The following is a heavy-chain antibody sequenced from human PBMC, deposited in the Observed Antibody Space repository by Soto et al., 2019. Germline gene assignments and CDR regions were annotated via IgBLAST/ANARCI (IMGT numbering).Heavy chain of an antibody. CDR3: RGYCISTSFYDGGNFDY. Sequence: EVQLVESGGGLVQPGGSLKLSCAASGFTFSGSAMHWVRQASGKGLEWVGRIRSKANSYATTYAASVKGRFTISRDDSTNTAYLQMNSLKTEDTAVYYCRGYCISTSFYDGGNFDYWGQGTLVTVSS. D-gene: IGHD2-2*01. CDR1: GFTFSGSA. J-gene: IGHJ4*02. V-gene: IGHV3-73*01. CDR2: IRSKANSYAT.